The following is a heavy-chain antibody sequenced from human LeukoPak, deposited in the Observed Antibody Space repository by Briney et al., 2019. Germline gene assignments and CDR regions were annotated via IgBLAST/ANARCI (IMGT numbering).Heavy chain of an antibody. V-gene: IGHV4-59*01. J-gene: IGHJ4*02. CDR2: IYYSEST. CDR1: GGSISSYY. D-gene: IGHD2-15*01. Sequence: SETLSLTCTVSGGSISSYYWSWIRQPPGKGLEWIGYIYYSESTNYNPSLKSRVTISVDTSKNQFSLKLSSVTAADTAVYYCAALPYCSGGTCYRGYWSQGTLVTVSS. CDR3: AALPYCSGGTCYRGY.